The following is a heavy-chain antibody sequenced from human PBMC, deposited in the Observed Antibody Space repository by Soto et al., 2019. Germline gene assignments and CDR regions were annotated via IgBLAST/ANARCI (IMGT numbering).Heavy chain of an antibody. V-gene: IGHV4-59*01. CDR2: IYYSGST. D-gene: IGHD3-22*01. CDR1: GGSISSYY. Sequence: SETLSLTCTVSGGSISSYYWSWIRQPPGKGLEWIGYIYYSGSTNYNPSLKSRVTISVDTSKNQFSLKLSSVTAADTAVYYCARVNYYDSRNNWYDPWGQGTLVTVSS. J-gene: IGHJ5*02. CDR3: ARVNYYDSRNNWYDP.